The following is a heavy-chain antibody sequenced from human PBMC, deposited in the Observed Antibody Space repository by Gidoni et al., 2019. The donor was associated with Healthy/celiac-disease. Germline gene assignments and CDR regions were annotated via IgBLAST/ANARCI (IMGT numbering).Heavy chain of an antibody. J-gene: IGHJ5*02. CDR3: ARGPPIFGVVIPTNWFDP. V-gene: IGHV1-2*02. CDR1: GSTFTGYY. D-gene: IGHD3-3*01. CDR2: INPNSGGT. Sequence: QVQLVQSGAEVKKPGASVKVSCKASGSTFTGYYMHWVRQAPGQGLEWMGWINPNSGGTNYAQKFQGRVTMTRDTSISTAYMELSRLRSDDTAVYYCARGPPIFGVVIPTNWFDPWGQGTLVTVSS.